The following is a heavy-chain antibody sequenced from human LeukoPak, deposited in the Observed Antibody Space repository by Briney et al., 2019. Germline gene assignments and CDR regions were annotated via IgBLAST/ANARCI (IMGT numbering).Heavy chain of an antibody. Sequence: GASVKVSCKVSGYTLTELSMHWVRQAPGKGLEWMGGFDPEDGETIYAQKFQDRVTMTEDTSTDTAYMELSSLRSEDTAVYYCATMGPTDSRGYYYYYYMDVWGKGTTVTISS. V-gene: IGHV1-24*01. CDR1: GYTLTELS. J-gene: IGHJ6*03. CDR2: FDPEDGET. CDR3: ATMGPTDSRGYYYYYYMDV. D-gene: IGHD3-22*01.